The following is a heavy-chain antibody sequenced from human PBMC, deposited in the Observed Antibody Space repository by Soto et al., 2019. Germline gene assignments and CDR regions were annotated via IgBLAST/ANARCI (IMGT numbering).Heavy chain of an antibody. CDR3: ARHSPPWFGGGETNDY. Sequence: QLQLQESGPGLVKPSETLSLTCTVSGGSISSSSYYWGWIRQPPGKGLEWIGSIYYSGSTYYNPSPESQVTISVDTSKNQFSLKLSSVTAADTAVYYCARHSPPWFGGGETNDYWGQGTLVTVSS. V-gene: IGHV4-39*01. CDR2: IYYSGST. D-gene: IGHD3-10*01. CDR1: GGSISSSSYY. J-gene: IGHJ4*02.